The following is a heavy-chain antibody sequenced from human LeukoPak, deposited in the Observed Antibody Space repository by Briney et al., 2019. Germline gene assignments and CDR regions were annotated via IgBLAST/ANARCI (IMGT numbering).Heavy chain of an antibody. CDR3: ARRGAYYYDSSGASYYFDY. CDR1: GGTFSTYA. J-gene: IGHJ4*02. Sequence: SVKVSFKASGGTFSTYAISWVRQAPGQGLEWMGGIIPIFGTSNYAQKFQGRVTITADESTSTAYMELSSLRSEDTAVYYCARRGAYYYDSSGASYYFDYWGQGTLVTVSS. D-gene: IGHD3-22*01. CDR2: IIPIFGTS. V-gene: IGHV1-69*13.